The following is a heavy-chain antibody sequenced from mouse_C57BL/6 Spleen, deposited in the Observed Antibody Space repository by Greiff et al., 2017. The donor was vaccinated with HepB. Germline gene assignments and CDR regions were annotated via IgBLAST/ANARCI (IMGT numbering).Heavy chain of an antibody. CDR2: SRNKANDYTT. Sequence: EVKLVESGGGLVQSGRSLRLSCATSGFTFSDFYMEWVRQAPGKGLEWIAASRNKANDYTTEYSASVKGRFIVSRDTSQSILYLQMNALRAEDTASYYCARDFYYDYEGYAMDYWGQGTSVTVSS. D-gene: IGHD2-4*01. CDR3: ARDFYYDYEGYAMDY. J-gene: IGHJ4*01. CDR1: GFTFSDFY. V-gene: IGHV7-1*01.